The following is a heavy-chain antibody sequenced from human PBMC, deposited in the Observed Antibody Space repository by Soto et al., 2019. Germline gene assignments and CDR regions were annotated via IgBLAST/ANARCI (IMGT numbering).Heavy chain of an antibody. CDR2: IQQDGSQT. D-gene: IGHD3-22*01. V-gene: IGHV3-7*05. J-gene: IGHJ3*02. CDR3: VRDVNYNDNSVYYDGFDI. CDR1: GFAFSNYW. Sequence: EVQLVESGGGLVQPGGSLRLSCAASGFAFSNYWMVWVRQAPGKGLEGGANIQQDGSQTYYVASVKGRFNISRDDAKSSVHLQMKRLRAEDTAVYYCVRDVNYNDNSVYYDGFDILGQGTMVTVSS.